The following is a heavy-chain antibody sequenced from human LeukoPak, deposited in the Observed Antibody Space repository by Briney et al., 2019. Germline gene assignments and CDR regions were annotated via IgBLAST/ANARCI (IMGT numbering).Heavy chain of an antibody. CDR2: IIPIFGTA. V-gene: IGHV1-69*13. CDR1: GGTFSSYA. D-gene: IGHD2-15*01. J-gene: IGHJ6*03. Sequence: LWASVKVSCKASGGTFSSYAISWVRQAPGQGLEWMGGIIPIFGTANYAQKFQGRVTITADESTSTAYMELSSLRSEDTAVYYCARGYCSGGSCYYYYYMDVWGKGTTVTVSS. CDR3: ARGYCSGGSCYYYYYMDV.